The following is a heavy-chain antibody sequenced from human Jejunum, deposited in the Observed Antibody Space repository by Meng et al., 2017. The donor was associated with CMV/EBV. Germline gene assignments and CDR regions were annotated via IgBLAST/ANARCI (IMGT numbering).Heavy chain of an antibody. V-gene: IGHV3-7*01. Sequence: SCAVSGFTFSSYWMNWVRQAPGKGLEWVANIKQDGSEIYYVDSVKGRFTISRDNAKNTLNLQMNSLRAEDTAMYYCARNARGSGYWGQGTLVTVSS. D-gene: IGHD3-10*01. CDR1: GFTFSSYW. CDR2: IKQDGSEI. CDR3: ARNARGSGY. J-gene: IGHJ4*02.